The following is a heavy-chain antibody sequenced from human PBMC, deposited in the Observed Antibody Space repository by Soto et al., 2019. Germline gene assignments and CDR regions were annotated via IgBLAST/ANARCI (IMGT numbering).Heavy chain of an antibody. Sequence: QVQLQESGPGLVKPSGTLSLTCAVSGGSISSSNWWSWVRQPPGKGLEWIGEIYHSGSTNYNPSLKSRVTISVDKSTNQFSLKLSSVTAADTAVHYCARDLRLRRSVGCAFDIWGQGTMVTVSS. D-gene: IGHD4-17*01. CDR1: GGSISSSNW. V-gene: IGHV4-4*02. J-gene: IGHJ3*02. CDR2: IYHSGST. CDR3: ARDLRLRRSVGCAFDI.